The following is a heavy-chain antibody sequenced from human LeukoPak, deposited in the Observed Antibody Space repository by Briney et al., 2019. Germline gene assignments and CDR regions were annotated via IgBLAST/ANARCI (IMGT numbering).Heavy chain of an antibody. CDR1: GFTFSSYG. Sequence: GGSLRLSCAASGFTFSSYGMHWVRQAPGKGLEWVAVIWNDGSNKYYADSVKGRFTISRDNSKNTLYLQMNSLRAEDTAVYYCARSPYGDYYYFDYWGQGTLVTVSS. J-gene: IGHJ4*02. V-gene: IGHV3-33*01. D-gene: IGHD4-17*01. CDR3: ARSPYGDYYYFDY. CDR2: IWNDGSNK.